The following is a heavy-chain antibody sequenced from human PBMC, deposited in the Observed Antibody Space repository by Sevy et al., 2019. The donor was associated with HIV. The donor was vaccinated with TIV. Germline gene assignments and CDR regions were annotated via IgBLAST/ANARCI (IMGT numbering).Heavy chain of an antibody. CDR1: GYRFSDYW. V-gene: IGHV5-51*01. CDR3: ARGARGTLPSYYYYTLDV. CDR2: IYPGDSDT. Sequence: GGSLRLSCKGFGYRFSDYWIGWVRQMPGKGLEWMGIIYPGDSDTRYSPSFQGQVTISADKSISTAYLQWCTLKASDTAMYFCARGARGTLPSYYYYTLDVWGQGTTVTVSS. J-gene: IGHJ6*02. D-gene: IGHD1-1*01.